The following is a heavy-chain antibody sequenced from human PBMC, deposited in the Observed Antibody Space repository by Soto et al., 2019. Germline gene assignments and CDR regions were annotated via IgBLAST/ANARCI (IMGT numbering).Heavy chain of an antibody. J-gene: IGHJ3*02. CDR2: ISYDGSNK. CDR3: ARDRGYCSSTSCYGAFDI. D-gene: IGHD2-2*01. V-gene: IGHV3-30-3*01. Sequence: GGSLRLSCAASGFTFSSYAMHWVRQAPGKGLEWVAVISYDGSNKYYADSVKGRFTISRDNSKNTLYLQMNSLRAEDTAVYYCARDRGYCSSTSCYGAFDIWGQGTMVTVSS. CDR1: GFTFSSYA.